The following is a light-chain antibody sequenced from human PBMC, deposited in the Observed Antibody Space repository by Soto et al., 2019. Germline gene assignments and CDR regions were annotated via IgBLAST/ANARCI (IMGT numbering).Light chain of an antibody. V-gene: IGLV1-40*01. CDR3: QSYDSSLSHV. Sequence: QAVVTQPPSVSGAPGQRVTISCTGSSSNIGTGSDVHWYQQLPGTAPKLLIYGTSNRPSGVPDRFSGSKSGTSASLAITGLQAEDEADYYCQSYDSSLSHVFGTGTKVTVL. J-gene: IGLJ1*01. CDR2: GTS. CDR1: SSNIGTGSD.